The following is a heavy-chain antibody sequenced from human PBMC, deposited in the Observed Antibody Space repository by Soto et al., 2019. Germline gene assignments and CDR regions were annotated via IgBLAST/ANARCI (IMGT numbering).Heavy chain of an antibody. Sequence: QVQLVQSGAEVKKPGSSVKVSCKASGGTFSSYAISWVRQAPGQGLEWMGGIIPIFGTANYAQKFQGRVTITGEKSTSTAYMELSSLRSEDTALYYCARVRTPYYDSSGYTYYFDYWGQGTLVIVSS. V-gene: IGHV1-69*06. CDR1: GGTFSSYA. CDR2: IIPIFGTA. J-gene: IGHJ4*02. CDR3: ARVRTPYYDSSGYTYYFDY. D-gene: IGHD3-22*01.